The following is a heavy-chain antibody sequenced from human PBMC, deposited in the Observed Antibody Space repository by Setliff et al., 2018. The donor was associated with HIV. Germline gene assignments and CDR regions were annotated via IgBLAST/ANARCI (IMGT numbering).Heavy chain of an antibody. Sequence: GESLKISCKGSGYSFTNYWIGWVRQMPGKGLEWVGIIYPGDSDTTYSPSFQGQVTISADKSISTAYLHWSSLKASDTAMYFCARLPTGDHHFDFWGEGTLVTVSS. J-gene: IGHJ4*02. CDR2: IYPGDSDT. CDR3: ARLPTGDHHFDF. D-gene: IGHD7-27*01. CDR1: GYSFTNYW. V-gene: IGHV5-51*01.